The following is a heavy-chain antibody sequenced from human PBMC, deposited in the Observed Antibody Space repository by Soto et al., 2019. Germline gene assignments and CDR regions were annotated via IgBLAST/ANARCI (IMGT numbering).Heavy chain of an antibody. Sequence: QVQLQESGPGLVKPSQTLSLTCTVSGGSISSGGYYWSWIRQHPGKGLEWIGYIYYSGSTYYNPSLTSRVTRSVDTSKNQCSLKLSSVTAADTAVYYCARGDILTGYYWDYWGQGTLVTVSS. V-gene: IGHV4-31*03. CDR2: IYYSGST. CDR1: GGSISSGGYY. CDR3: ARGDILTGYYWDY. D-gene: IGHD3-9*01. J-gene: IGHJ4*02.